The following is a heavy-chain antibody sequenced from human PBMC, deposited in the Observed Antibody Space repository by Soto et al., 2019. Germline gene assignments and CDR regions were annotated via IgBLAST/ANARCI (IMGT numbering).Heavy chain of an antibody. J-gene: IGHJ4*02. V-gene: IGHV4-39*01. CDR3: ARLTIFGVVIIIDY. Sequence: SETLSLTCTVSGGSISSSSYYWGWIRQPPGKGLEWIGSIYYSGSTYYNPSLKSRVTISVDTSKNQFSLKLSSVTAADTAVYYCARLTIFGVVIIIDYWGQGTLVTVSS. CDR1: GGSISSSSYY. D-gene: IGHD3-3*01. CDR2: IYYSGST.